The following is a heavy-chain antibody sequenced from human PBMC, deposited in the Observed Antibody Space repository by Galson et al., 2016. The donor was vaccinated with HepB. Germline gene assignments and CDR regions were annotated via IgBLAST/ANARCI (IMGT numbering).Heavy chain of an antibody. Sequence: SLRLSCAASGFTVSSNYMNWVRQTPGKGLEWVSFISSGGTTYHAGSVKGRFTISRDKSKNTLYLQMNSLRSEDTAVCYCATATNFYRYYGMDVWGQGTTVIVSS. CDR2: ISSGGTT. V-gene: IGHV3-53*01. CDR3: ATATNFYRYYGMDV. J-gene: IGHJ6*02. CDR1: GFTVSSNY.